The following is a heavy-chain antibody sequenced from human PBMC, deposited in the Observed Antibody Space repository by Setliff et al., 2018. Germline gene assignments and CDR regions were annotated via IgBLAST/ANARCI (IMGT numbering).Heavy chain of an antibody. V-gene: IGHV4-39*01. CDR1: GGSISSSSYY. CDR2: ICYSGST. Sequence: SETLSLTCTVSGGSISSSSYYWGWIRQPPGKGLEWIGSICYSGSTYYNPSLKSRVTISVDTSKNQFSLKLSSVTAADTAVYYCATYLSGYDFHFDYWGQGTLVTVSS. CDR3: ATYLSGYDFHFDY. J-gene: IGHJ4*02. D-gene: IGHD5-12*01.